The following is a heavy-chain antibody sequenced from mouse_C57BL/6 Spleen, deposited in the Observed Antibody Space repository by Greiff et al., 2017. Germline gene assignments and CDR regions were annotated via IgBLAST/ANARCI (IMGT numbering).Heavy chain of an antibody. CDR3: ARKPSNSRHFHY. CDR2: INPSSGYT. V-gene: IGHV1-7*01. D-gene: IGHD2-5*01. CDR1: GYTFTSYW. J-gene: IGHJ2*01. Sequence: VQLQQSGAELAKPGASVKLSCKASGYTFTSYWMHWVKQRPGQGLEWIGYINPSSGYTKYNQKFKDKATLTANKSSSPAYMQLRSLTYKDSAVYYCARKPSNSRHFHYWRQGTTRTVFS.